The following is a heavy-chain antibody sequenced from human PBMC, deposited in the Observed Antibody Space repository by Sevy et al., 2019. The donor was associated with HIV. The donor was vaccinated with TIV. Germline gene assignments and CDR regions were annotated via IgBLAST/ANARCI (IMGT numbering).Heavy chain of an antibody. D-gene: IGHD2-21*01. Sequence: ASVEVSCKASGYTFTDYYIHWVRQAPGQGLEWVGWMNPSSGATLYAQKFKARVTMTRDTSMTTAYMDLTSLESDDSAVDSCPSAIKGTYCGDCNCRHFDSWGQGTLVIGSS. CDR2: MNPSSGAT. CDR3: PSAIKGTYCGDCNCRHFDS. V-gene: IGHV1-2*02. CDR1: GYTFTDYY. J-gene: IGHJ4*02.